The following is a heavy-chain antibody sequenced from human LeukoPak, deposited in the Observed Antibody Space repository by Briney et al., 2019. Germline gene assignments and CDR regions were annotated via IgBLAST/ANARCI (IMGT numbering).Heavy chain of an antibody. CDR2: ISGNGGST. CDR1: GFTFSSYA. V-gene: IGHV3-23*01. D-gene: IGHD6-13*01. Sequence: GGSLRLSCAASGFTFSSYAMSWVRQAPGKGLEWVSAISGNGGSTYYADSVKGRFTISRDNSKNTLYLQMNSRRAEDTAVYYCAQRGRGAAAAFDYWGQGTLVTVSS. J-gene: IGHJ4*02. CDR3: AQRGRGAAAAFDY.